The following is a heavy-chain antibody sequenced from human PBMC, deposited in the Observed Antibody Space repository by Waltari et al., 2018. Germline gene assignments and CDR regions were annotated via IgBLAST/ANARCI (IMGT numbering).Heavy chain of an antibody. D-gene: IGHD5-12*01. CDR3: ACYSGYADAFDI. CDR2: ISSSSSTI. V-gene: IGHV3-48*01. Sequence: EVQLVESGGGLVQPGGSLRPSCAASGFTFSSYSMHWVRQAPGKGLEWVSYISSSSSTIYYADSVKGRFTISRDNAKNSLYLQMNSLRAEDTAVYYCACYSGYADAFDIWGQGTMVTVSS. CDR1: GFTFSSYS. J-gene: IGHJ3*02.